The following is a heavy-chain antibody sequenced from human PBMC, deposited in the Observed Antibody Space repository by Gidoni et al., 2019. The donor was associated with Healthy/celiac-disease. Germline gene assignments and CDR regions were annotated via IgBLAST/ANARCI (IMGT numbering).Heavy chain of an antibody. CDR2: ISSSSSYI. D-gene: IGHD3-22*01. V-gene: IGHV3-21*01. Sequence: VQLVESGGGLVKPGGSLRLSCAASGFTFSSDSMNWVRQAPGKGLEWVSSISSSSSYIYYADSVKGRFTISRDNAKNSLYLQMNSLRAEDTAVYYCARDRGYPYYFDYWGQGTLVTVSS. J-gene: IGHJ4*02. CDR1: GFTFSSDS. CDR3: ARDRGYPYYFDY.